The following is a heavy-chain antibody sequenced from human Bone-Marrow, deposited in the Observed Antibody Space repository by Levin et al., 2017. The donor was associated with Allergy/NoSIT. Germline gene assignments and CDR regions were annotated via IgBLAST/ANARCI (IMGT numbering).Heavy chain of an antibody. J-gene: IGHJ4*02. CDR2: MSGSGVST. D-gene: IGHD5-18*01. CDR1: GFTFSSYA. V-gene: IGHV3-23*01. Sequence: GGSLKISCAASGFTFSSYAMSWVRQAPGKGLEWVSAMSGSGVSTHYADSVKGRFTISRDNSKNTLYLQMNSLRAEDTAVYYCAKDLRQGYSSGSYYFDYWGQGTLVTVSS. CDR3: AKDLRQGYSSGSYYFDY.